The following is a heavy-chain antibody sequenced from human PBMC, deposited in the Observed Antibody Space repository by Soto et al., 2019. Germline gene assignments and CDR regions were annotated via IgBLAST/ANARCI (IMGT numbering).Heavy chain of an antibody. D-gene: IGHD1-26*01. CDR1: GGSISISNW. V-gene: IGHV4-4*02. CDR3: ARGGYYFYMDV. CDR2: IHHSGST. Sequence: QVQLQESGPGLVKPSETLSLTCAVSGGSISISNWWSWVRQTPGKGLEWIGLIHHSGSTNYSPSLTSRVTISVDKSKNQCSLKMNSVTAADTAVYYCARGGYYFYMDVWGKGTTVTVSS. J-gene: IGHJ6*03.